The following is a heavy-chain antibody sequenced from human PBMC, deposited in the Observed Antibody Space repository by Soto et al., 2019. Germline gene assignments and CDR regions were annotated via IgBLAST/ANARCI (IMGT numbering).Heavy chain of an antibody. CDR3: TRDPQGDYDFDY. Sequence: QVQLVQSETEVKQPGASVKVSCKTSGYTFANYGFSWVRQAPGQGLEWMGWIDPYSGRINYAQKFQDRFTLTTETSATTAYMELRSLKSDDTAVYYCTRDPQGDYDFDYWGQGTLVTVFS. V-gene: IGHV1-18*01. CDR2: IDPYSGRI. D-gene: IGHD4-17*01. J-gene: IGHJ4*02. CDR1: GYTFANYG.